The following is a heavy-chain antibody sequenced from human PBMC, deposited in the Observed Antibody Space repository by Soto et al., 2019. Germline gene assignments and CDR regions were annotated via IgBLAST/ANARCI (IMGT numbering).Heavy chain of an antibody. V-gene: IGHV1-69*08. Sequence: QVQLVQSGAEVKKLGSSVKVSCKASGGTFSRYSITWVRQAPGHGLEWIGRIIPIFGIPSYAQKFQGRVTIPADESTSTAYLELSSLRSDDPAVYYCAREDRDRETGLVPAAIDGMDVWGQGTTVTVSS. D-gene: IGHD2-2*01. J-gene: IGHJ6*02. CDR3: AREDRDRETGLVPAAIDGMDV. CDR2: IIPIFGIP. CDR1: GGTFSRYS.